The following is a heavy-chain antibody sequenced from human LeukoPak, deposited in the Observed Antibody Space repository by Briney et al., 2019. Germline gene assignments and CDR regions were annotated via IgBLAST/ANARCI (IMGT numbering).Heavy chain of an antibody. V-gene: IGHV4-59*01. Sequence: SGTLSLTCTVSGGSISSYYWSWIRQPPGKGLEWIGYIYYSGSTNYNPSLKSRVTISVDTSKNQFSLKLSSVTAADTAVYYCARVYSYGYIDYWGQGTLVTVSS. D-gene: IGHD5-18*01. J-gene: IGHJ4*02. CDR3: ARVYSYGYIDY. CDR1: GGSISSYY. CDR2: IYYSGST.